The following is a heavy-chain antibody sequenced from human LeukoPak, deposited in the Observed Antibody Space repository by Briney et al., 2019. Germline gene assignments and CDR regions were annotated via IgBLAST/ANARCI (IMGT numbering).Heavy chain of an antibody. D-gene: IGHD6-13*01. Sequence: ASVKVSCKASGYTFTGHYMHWVRQAPGQGLEWMGWINPNSGGTNYAQKFQGRVTMTRDTSISTAYMELSRLRSDDTAVYYCARDLRIAAAGIYFDYWGQGTLVTVSS. V-gene: IGHV1-2*02. CDR2: INPNSGGT. CDR3: ARDLRIAAAGIYFDY. CDR1: GYTFTGHY. J-gene: IGHJ4*02.